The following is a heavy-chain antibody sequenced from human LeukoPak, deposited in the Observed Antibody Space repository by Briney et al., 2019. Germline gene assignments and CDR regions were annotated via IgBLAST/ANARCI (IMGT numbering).Heavy chain of an antibody. D-gene: IGHD2-2*01. CDR1: GFTFSSYS. CDR3: ARGSVVVSAADNWFDP. CDR2: ISTSSSYI. J-gene: IGHJ5*02. Sequence: GGSLRLSCAASGFTFSSYSMNWVRQAPGKGLEWVSSISTSSSYIYYADSVKGRFTISRDNARNSLSLQMNSLRAEDTAVYYCARGSVVVSAADNWFDPWGQGTLVTVSS. V-gene: IGHV3-21*01.